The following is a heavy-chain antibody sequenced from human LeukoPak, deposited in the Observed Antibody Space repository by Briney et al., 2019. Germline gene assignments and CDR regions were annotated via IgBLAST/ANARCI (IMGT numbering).Heavy chain of an antibody. J-gene: IGHJ6*03. CDR3: ARLIPQYYYDSSGYYYKYYYYMDV. D-gene: IGHD3-22*01. CDR1: GFTFSSYE. Sequence: PGGSLRLSCAASGFTFSSYEMNWVRQAPGKGLEWVSYISSSSSYIYYADSVKGRFTISRDNAKNSLYLQMNSLRAEDTAVYYCARLIPQYYYDSSGYYYKYYYYMDVWGKGTTVTVSS. CDR2: ISSSSSYI. V-gene: IGHV3-21*05.